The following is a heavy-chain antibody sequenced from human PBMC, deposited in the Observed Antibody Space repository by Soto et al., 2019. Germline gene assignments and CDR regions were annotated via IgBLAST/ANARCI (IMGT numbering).Heavy chain of an antibody. CDR2: INPSSGST. V-gene: IGHV1-46*02. Sequence: ASVNVSCKASGYTFNSYNMQWVRQAPGQGLEWMGVINPSSGSTNYAQKFQGRVIMTRDTSTNTVYMELSTLRSDDTAVYYCARIYSGSRLDYWGQGTLVTVSS. J-gene: IGHJ4*02. CDR3: ARIYSGSRLDY. CDR1: GYTFNSYN. D-gene: IGHD1-26*01.